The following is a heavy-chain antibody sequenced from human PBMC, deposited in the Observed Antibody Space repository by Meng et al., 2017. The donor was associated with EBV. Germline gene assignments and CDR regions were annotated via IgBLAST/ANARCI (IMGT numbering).Heavy chain of an antibody. D-gene: IGHD3-10*01. Sequence: QVQLVQSAAEVKKPGSSVKVSCKTSGGPFRYYAISWVRQAPGQGLEWLGGFLPRLGAPNYAQKFHGRVKITADESTSTHYMDLSSLRSKDTAIYYCASESGRGYTPDYWGQGTLVTVSS. J-gene: IGHJ4*02. CDR2: FLPRLGAP. V-gene: IGHV1-69*01. CDR1: GGPFRYYA. CDR3: ASESGRGYTPDY.